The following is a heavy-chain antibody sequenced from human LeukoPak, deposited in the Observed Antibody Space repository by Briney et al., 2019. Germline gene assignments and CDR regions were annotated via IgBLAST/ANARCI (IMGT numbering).Heavy chain of an antibody. Sequence: GRCLRLSCAAARFIFSSYGMHWVRQPQGKGLEWVAFIWYDGSSKYYADSVKGRFTISRDNSKSTLYLEMKSLRAEDSGVYYCARSAYPTAQTRGPIGWWGQGTLATVPS. CDR2: IWYDGSSK. CDR1: RFIFSSYG. CDR3: ARSAYPTAQTRGPIGW. J-gene: IGHJ4*02. D-gene: IGHD6-19*01. V-gene: IGHV3-33*01.